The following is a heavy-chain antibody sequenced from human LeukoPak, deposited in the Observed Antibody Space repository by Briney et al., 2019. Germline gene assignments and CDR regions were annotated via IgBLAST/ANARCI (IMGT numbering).Heavy chain of an antibody. CDR2: IYTSGST. CDR3: AREFDYGDSLFV. V-gene: IGHV4-4*07. Sequence: SETLSLTCSVSGGSISSYYWGWIRQPAGKGLEWIGRIYTSGSTNYNPSLKSRVTISVDTSKNQFSLKLSSVTAADTAVYYCAREFDYGDSLFVWGKGTTVTVSS. D-gene: IGHD4-17*01. CDR1: GGSISSYY. J-gene: IGHJ6*04.